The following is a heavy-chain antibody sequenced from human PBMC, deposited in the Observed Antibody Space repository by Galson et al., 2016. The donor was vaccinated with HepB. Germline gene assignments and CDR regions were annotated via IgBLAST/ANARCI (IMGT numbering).Heavy chain of an antibody. V-gene: IGHV4-4*02. CDR3: ARHTSVPRTRGFDS. CDR1: GGSMTDNW. D-gene: IGHD1-7*01. CDR2: AYHSGTT. J-gene: IGHJ4*02. Sequence: SETLSLTCAVSGGSMTDNWWSWVRQPPGQGLDWIGEAYHSGTTNYNPSLERRASISIDTSNNQLSLRLDFVTAADTAMYYCARHTSVPRTRGFDSWGQGTLVTVSS.